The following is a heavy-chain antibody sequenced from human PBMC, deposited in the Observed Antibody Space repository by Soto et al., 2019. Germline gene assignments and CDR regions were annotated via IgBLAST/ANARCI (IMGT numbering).Heavy chain of an antibody. D-gene: IGHD3-22*01. V-gene: IGHV1-18*01. CDR3: PRDWGYYDSSGYCDY. CDR2: ISAYNGNT. Sequence: ASLKFSCKASGYTFPSYGISWVRQAPGQGLEWMGWISAYNGNTHYAQKLQGRVTMTTETSTGTAYMDLRSLSYYDTAVYYCPRDWGYYDSSGYCDYWGQGTLVTVSS. CDR1: GYTFPSYG. J-gene: IGHJ4*01.